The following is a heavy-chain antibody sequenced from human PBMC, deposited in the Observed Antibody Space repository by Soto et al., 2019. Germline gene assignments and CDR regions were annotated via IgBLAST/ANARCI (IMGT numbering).Heavy chain of an antibody. Sequence: SETLSLTCTVSGGSISSYYWSWIRQPPGKGLEWIGYIYYSGSTNYNPSLKSRVTISVDTSKNQFSLKLSSVTAADTAVYYCARGKRYCSSTSCYTQWWFGMYVWGQGTTVTVSS. CDR1: GGSISSYY. CDR3: ARGKRYCSSTSCYTQWWFGMYV. J-gene: IGHJ6*02. V-gene: IGHV4-59*01. D-gene: IGHD2-2*02. CDR2: IYYSGST.